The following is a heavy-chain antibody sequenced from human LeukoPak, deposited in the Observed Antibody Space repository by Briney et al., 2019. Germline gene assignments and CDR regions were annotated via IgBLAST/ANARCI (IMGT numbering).Heavy chain of an antibody. CDR1: GYTFTSYG. V-gene: IGHV1-18*01. D-gene: IGHD2-15*01. CDR2: ISAYNGNT. Sequence: ASVKVSCKASGYTFTSYGISWVRQAPGQGLEWMGWISAYNGNTNYAQKLQGRVTMTTDTSTSTAYMELRSLRSDDTAVYYCAAVVVVAAPYYHGMDVWGQGTTVTVSS. CDR3: AAVVVVAAPYYHGMDV. J-gene: IGHJ6*02.